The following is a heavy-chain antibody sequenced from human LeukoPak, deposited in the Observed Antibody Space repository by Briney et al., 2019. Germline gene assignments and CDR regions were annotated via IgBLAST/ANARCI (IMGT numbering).Heavy chain of an antibody. J-gene: IGHJ4*02. CDR3: ARDPARGGY. CDR1: GFTFSSYE. Sequence: GGSLRLSCAASGFTFSSYEMNWVRQAPGKGLEWVSYISSSGSNIYYADSVKGRFTISRDNAKNLLYLQMNSLRAEDTAVYYCARDPARGGYWGQGTLVTVSS. CDR2: ISSSGSNI. D-gene: IGHD3-16*01. V-gene: IGHV3-48*03.